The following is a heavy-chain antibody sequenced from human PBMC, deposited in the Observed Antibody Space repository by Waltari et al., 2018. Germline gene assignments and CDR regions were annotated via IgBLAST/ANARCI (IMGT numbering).Heavy chain of an antibody. D-gene: IGHD4-17*01. CDR3: ARFEVDYGDYYDY. CDR2: INHSGST. J-gene: IGHJ4*02. CDR1: GGSFSGYY. V-gene: IGHV4-34*01. Sequence: QVQLQQWGAGLLKPSETLSLTCAVYGGSFSGYYWSWIRQPPGKGLEGIGEINHSGSTNYTPSLKSRVTISVDTSKNQFSLKLSSVTAADTAVYYCARFEVDYGDYYDYWGQGTLVTVSS.